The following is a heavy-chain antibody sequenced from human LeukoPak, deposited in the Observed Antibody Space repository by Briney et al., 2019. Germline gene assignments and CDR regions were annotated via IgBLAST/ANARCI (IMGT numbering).Heavy chain of an antibody. J-gene: IGHJ5*02. Sequence: PSEALSLTCAVSGGSISSGGYSWSWIRQPPGKGLEWLGYIYHSGSTYYNPSLKSRVTISVDRSKNQSSLKRSSVTAADTAVYYCAIVRGDDTYNWFDPWGEGTLVTVSS. D-gene: IGHD3-10*01. CDR3: AIVRGDDTYNWFDP. CDR2: IYHSGST. CDR1: GGSISSGGYS. V-gene: IGHV4-30-2*01.